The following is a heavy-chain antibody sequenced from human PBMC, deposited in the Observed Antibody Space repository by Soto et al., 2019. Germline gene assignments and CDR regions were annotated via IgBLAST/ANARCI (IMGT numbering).Heavy chain of an antibody. D-gene: IGHD6-19*01. CDR1: GGSISSSSYY. J-gene: IGHJ5*02. CDR2: IYYSGST. CDR3: ARAVGGKWLVPLSWLDP. V-gene: IGHV4-39*01. Sequence: SETLSLTCTVSGGSISSSSYYWGWIRQPPGKGLEWIGSIYYSGSTYYNPSLKSRVTISVDTSKNQFSLKLSSVTAADTAVYYCARAVGGKWLVPLSWLDPWGQGTLVTVSS.